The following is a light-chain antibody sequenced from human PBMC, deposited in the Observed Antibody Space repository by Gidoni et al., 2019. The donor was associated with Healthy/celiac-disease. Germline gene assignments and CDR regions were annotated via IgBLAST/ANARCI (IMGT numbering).Light chain of an antibody. CDR1: SSNSGSNY. CDR3: AAWDDSSVV. J-gene: IGLJ2*01. CDR2: RNN. V-gene: IGLV1-47*01. Sequence: QSVLTQPPSASGTPGQRVTISCSGSSSNSGSNYVYWYQQLPGTAPKLLIYRNNQRPSGVPDRFSGSKSGTSASLAISGLRSEDEADYYCAAWDDSSVVFGGGTKLTVL.